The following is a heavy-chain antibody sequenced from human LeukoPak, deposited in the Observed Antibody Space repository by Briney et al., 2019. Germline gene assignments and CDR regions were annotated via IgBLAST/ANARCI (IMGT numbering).Heavy chain of an antibody. CDR1: GYTFTSYA. CDR3: ARSGRAMEEYYYYYYMDV. V-gene: IGHV7-4-1*02. D-gene: IGHD5-18*01. Sequence: GASVKVSCKASGYTFTSYAMNWVRQAPGQGLEWMGWINTNTGNPTYAQGFTGRFVFSLDTSVSTAYLRISSLKAEDTAVYYCARSGRAMEEYYYYYYMDVWGKGTTVTVSS. CDR2: INTNTGNP. J-gene: IGHJ6*03.